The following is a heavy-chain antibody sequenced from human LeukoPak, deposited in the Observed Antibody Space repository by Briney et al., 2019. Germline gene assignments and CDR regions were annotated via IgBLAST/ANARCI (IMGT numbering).Heavy chain of an antibody. J-gene: IGHJ4*02. CDR2: ISWNSGSI. V-gene: IGHV3-9*01. CDR3: TKDGGRGLAARYYMGHFDY. CDR1: GFTFDDYA. Sequence: GGSLRLSCAASGFTFDDYAMPWVRQAPGKGLEWVSGISWNSGSIGYADSVEGRFTISRDNAKNSLYLQMNSLRAEDTALYYCTKDGGRGLAARYYMGHFDYWGQGTLVTVSS. D-gene: IGHD6-6*01.